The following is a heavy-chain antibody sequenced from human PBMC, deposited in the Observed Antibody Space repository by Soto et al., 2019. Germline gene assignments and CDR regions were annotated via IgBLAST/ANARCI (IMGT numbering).Heavy chain of an antibody. D-gene: IGHD3-10*02. V-gene: IGHV4-4*07. CDR3: ARGVRGASNWFDP. J-gene: IGHJ5*02. Sequence: SETLSLTCTVSGGSISNSYWYWIRQPAGKGLEWIGRIFTSGNTNYSPSLKSRVIMSVDTSKNQFSLKMRSVTAADTAVYYCARGVRGASNWFDPWGQGTLVTVSS. CDR2: IFTSGNT. CDR1: GGSISNSY.